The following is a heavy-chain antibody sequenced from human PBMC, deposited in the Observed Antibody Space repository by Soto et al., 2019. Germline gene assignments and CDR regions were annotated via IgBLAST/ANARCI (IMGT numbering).Heavy chain of an antibody. D-gene: IGHD3-9*01. J-gene: IGHJ4*02. CDR2: ISAYNGNT. V-gene: IGHV1-18*04. CDR3: ASSYDILTGCDY. CDR1: GYTFTSYG. Sequence: VASVKVSCKASGYTFTSYGISWVRQAPGQGLEWMGWISAYNGNTNYAQKLQGRVAMTTDTSTSTAYMELRSLRSDDTAVYYCASSYDILTGCDYWGQGTLVTVSS.